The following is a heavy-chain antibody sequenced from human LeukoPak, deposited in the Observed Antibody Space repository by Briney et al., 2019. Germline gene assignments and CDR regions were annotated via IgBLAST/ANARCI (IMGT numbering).Heavy chain of an antibody. Sequence: KSSETLSLTCTVSGGSISSGDYYWSWIRQPPGKGLEWIGYIYYSGSTYYNPSLKSRVTISVDTSKNQFSLKLSSVTAADTAVYYCARGRFVYYDFWSGYYPSAGYGMDVWGQGTTVTVSS. CDR2: IYYSGST. CDR3: ARGRFVYYDFWSGYYPSAGYGMDV. CDR1: GGSISSGDYY. J-gene: IGHJ6*02. V-gene: IGHV4-30-4*01. D-gene: IGHD3-3*01.